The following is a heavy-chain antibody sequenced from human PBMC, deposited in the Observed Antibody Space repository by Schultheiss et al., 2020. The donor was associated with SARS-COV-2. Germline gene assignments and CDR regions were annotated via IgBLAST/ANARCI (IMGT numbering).Heavy chain of an antibody. CDR1: GGSFSGYY. Sequence: SETLSLTCAVYGGSFSGYYWGWIRQPPGKGLEWIGSIYYSGSTYYNPSLKSRVTISVDTSKNQFSLKLSSVTAADTAVYYCARQDYYPDHDAFDIWGQGTMVTVSS. J-gene: IGHJ3*02. V-gene: IGHV4-39*01. CDR3: ARQDYYPDHDAFDI. CDR2: IYYSGST. D-gene: IGHD1-26*01.